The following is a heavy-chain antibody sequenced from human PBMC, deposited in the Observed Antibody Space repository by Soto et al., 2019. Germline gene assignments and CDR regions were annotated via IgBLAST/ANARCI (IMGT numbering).Heavy chain of an antibody. Sequence: EVQLVESGGGLVQPGGSLRLSCAASGFTFSSCWVHWVRQAPGKGLVWVSRINSDGSSTSYADSVKGRFTISRDNAKNTLYLQMNSLRVDDTAVYYCARDREVVTAILGYWGQGTLVTVSS. CDR1: GFTFSSCW. V-gene: IGHV3-74*01. CDR2: INSDGSST. D-gene: IGHD2-21*02. CDR3: ARDREVVTAILGY. J-gene: IGHJ4*02.